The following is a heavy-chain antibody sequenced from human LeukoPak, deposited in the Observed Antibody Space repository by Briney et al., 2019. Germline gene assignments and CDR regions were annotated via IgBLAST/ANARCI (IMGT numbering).Heavy chain of an antibody. CDR1: GFTFSSYS. J-gene: IGHJ3*02. CDR2: ISSSSSYI. CDR3: ARDIWFGIDAFDI. D-gene: IGHD3-10*01. Sequence: GGSLRLSCAASGFTFSSYSMNWVRQAPGKGLEWVSSISSSSSYIYYADSVKGRFTISRDNAKNSLYLQMNSLRAEDTAVYYCARDIWFGIDAFDIWGQVTMVTVSS. V-gene: IGHV3-21*01.